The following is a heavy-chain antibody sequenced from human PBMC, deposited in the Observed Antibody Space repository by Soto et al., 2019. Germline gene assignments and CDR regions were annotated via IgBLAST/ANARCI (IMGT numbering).Heavy chain of an antibody. CDR1: GFTFSSYA. CDR2: ISGSGGST. J-gene: IGHJ3*02. Sequence: GESLKISCAASGFTFSSYAMSWVRQAPGKGLEWVSAISGSGGSTYYADSVKGRFTISRDNSKNTLYLQMNSLRAEDTAVYYCAKDRNYYGSGSYHDAFDIWGQGTMVTVSS. D-gene: IGHD3-10*01. CDR3: AKDRNYYGSGSYHDAFDI. V-gene: IGHV3-23*01.